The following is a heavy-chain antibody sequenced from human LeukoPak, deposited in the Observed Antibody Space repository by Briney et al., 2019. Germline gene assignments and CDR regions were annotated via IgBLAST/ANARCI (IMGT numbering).Heavy chain of an antibody. CDR2: ISSSSSTI. Sequence: GGSLRLSCAASGFTFSSYSMNWVRQAPGKGLEWVSYISSSSSTIYYADSVKGRFTISRDNAKNSLYLQMNSLRAEDTSVYYCAREGGGYNNRGFDYWGQGTLVTVSS. V-gene: IGHV3-48*01. CDR3: AREGGGYNNRGFDY. J-gene: IGHJ4*02. CDR1: GFTFSSYS. D-gene: IGHD5-24*01.